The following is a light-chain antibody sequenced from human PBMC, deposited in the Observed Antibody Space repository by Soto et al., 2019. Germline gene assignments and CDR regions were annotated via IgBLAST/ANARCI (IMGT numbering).Light chain of an antibody. CDR2: EVS. CDR3: SSYTSSNSVV. Sequence: QSALTQPPSVSGSPGQSVTISCTGTSTDVGSYNRVSWYQQSPGTAPKLVIYEVSYRPSGVPDRFSGYKSGNTASLTISGLQAEDEADYYCSSYTSSNSVVFGGGTKLTVL. CDR1: STDVGSYNR. V-gene: IGLV2-18*02. J-gene: IGLJ2*01.